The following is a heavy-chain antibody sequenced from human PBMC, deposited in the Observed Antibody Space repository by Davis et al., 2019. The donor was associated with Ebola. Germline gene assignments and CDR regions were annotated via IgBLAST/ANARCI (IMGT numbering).Heavy chain of an antibody. D-gene: IGHD6-19*01. V-gene: IGHV3-11*01. Sequence: PGGSLRLSCAASGFTFSDYYMSWIRQAPGKGLEWVSYISSSGSTIYYADSVKGRFTISRDNSKNTLYLQMNSLRAEDTAVYYCAKDANRRIAEAGREFDYWGQGTLVTVSS. CDR1: GFTFSDYY. J-gene: IGHJ4*02. CDR3: AKDANRRIAEAGREFDY. CDR2: ISSSGSTI.